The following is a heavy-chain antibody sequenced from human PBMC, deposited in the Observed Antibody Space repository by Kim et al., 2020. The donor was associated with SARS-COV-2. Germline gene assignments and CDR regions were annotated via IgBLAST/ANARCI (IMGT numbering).Heavy chain of an antibody. CDR2: INAGNGNT. CDR3: ARDSTQNYDILTGYPRDP. D-gene: IGHD3-9*01. Sequence: ASVKVSCKASGYTFTSYAMHWVRQAPGQRLEWMGWINAGNGNTKYSQKFQGRVTITRDTSASTAYMELSSLRSEDTAVYYCARDSTQNYDILTGYPRDPWGQGTLVTVSS. J-gene: IGHJ5*02. V-gene: IGHV1-3*01. CDR1: GYTFTSYA.